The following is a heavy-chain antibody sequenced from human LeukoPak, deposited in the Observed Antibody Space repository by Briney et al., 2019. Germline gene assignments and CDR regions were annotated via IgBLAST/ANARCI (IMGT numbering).Heavy chain of an antibody. D-gene: IGHD5-24*01. J-gene: IGHJ4*02. CDR1: GFTFRSYE. Sequence: QPGGSLRLSCAASGFTFRSYEMNWVRQAPGKGLEWVSYISSSGSTIYCADSVKGRFTISRDNAKNSLYLQMNSLRAEDTAVYYCARGLNSLDYWGQGTLVTVSS. CDR2: ISSSGSTI. V-gene: IGHV3-48*03. CDR3: ARGLNSLDY.